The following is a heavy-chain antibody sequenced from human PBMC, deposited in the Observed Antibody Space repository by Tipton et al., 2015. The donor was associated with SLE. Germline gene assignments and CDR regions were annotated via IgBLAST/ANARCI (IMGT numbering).Heavy chain of an antibody. CDR2: IYYSGST. Sequence: LRLSCTVSGGSISSGGYYWSWIRQHPGKGLEWIGYIYYSGSTYYNPSLKSRVTISVDTSKNQFSLKLSSVTAADTAVYYCARALPTPLLVVYWVQATLVTASS. CDR1: GGSISSGGYY. CDR3: ARALPTPLLVVY. J-gene: IGHJ4*02. V-gene: IGHV4-31*02. D-gene: IGHD2-15*01.